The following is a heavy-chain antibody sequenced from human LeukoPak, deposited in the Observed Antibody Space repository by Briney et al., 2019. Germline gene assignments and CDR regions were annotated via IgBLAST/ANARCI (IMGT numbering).Heavy chain of an antibody. CDR1: GFTFSSYA. D-gene: IGHD1-26*01. Sequence: GGSLRLSCAASGFTFSSYAMHWVRQAPGKGLEWVAVMSYDGSNKYFADSVKGRFTISRDNAKSTLYLQMNSLRAEDTAVYYCLTIVETTIDAFDIWGQGTMVTVSS. J-gene: IGHJ3*02. CDR3: LTIVETTIDAFDI. CDR2: MSYDGSNK. V-gene: IGHV3-30-3*01.